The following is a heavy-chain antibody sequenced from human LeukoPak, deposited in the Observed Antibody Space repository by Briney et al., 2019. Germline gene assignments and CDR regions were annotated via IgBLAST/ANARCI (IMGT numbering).Heavy chain of an antibody. Sequence: ASVKVSCKASGYTFTGYYMHWVRQAPGQGLEWMGWINPNSGGTNYAQKFQGWVTMTRDTSISTAYMELSRLRSDDTAVYYCARDFVDTAMKYPRGWFDPWGQGTLVTVSS. CDR1: GYTFTGYY. D-gene: IGHD5-18*01. CDR3: ARDFVDTAMKYPRGWFDP. V-gene: IGHV1-2*04. J-gene: IGHJ5*02. CDR2: INPNSGGT.